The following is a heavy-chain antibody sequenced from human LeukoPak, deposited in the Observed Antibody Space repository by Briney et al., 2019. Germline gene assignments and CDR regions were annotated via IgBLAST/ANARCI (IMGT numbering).Heavy chain of an antibody. CDR3: ARDSDSCTGGSCSFDY. J-gene: IGHJ4*02. D-gene: IGHD2-8*02. Sequence: PGGSLRLSCAASGFTFSSYWMHWVRQAPGKGLAWVSRIKSDGSSRSYADSVKGRFTISRDNAKNTLYLQMNSLRAEDTAVYYCARDSDSCTGGSCSFDYWGQGTLVTVSS. CDR1: GFTFSSYW. V-gene: IGHV3-74*01. CDR2: IKSDGSSR.